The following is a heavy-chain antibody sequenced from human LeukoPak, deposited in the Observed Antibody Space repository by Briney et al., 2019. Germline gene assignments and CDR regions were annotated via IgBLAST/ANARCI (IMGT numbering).Heavy chain of an antibody. Sequence: GGSLRLSCAASGFTFRSNEMNWVRQAAGKGLEWVSFISSSGSTVYYADSVKGRFTISRDNDKNSLYLQMNSLRAEDTAVYYCARDWSYYFDYWGQGNLVTVSS. CDR2: ISSSGSTV. CDR1: GFTFRSNE. CDR3: ARDWSYYFDY. J-gene: IGHJ4*02. V-gene: IGHV3-48*03. D-gene: IGHD1-26*01.